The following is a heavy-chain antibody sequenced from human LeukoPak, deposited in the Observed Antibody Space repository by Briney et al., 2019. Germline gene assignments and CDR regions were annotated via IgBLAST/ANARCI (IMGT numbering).Heavy chain of an antibody. V-gene: IGHV1-2*02. CDR1: GYTFTGYY. D-gene: IGHD3-16*01. CDR3: ATQRGSYLWGTDFDY. Sequence: ASVNVSCKASGYTFTGYYMHWVRPAPGQGLEWMGWINPNSGDTKYAQKFQGRVTMTRDTSISTAYMELSRLTSDDTAVYYCATQRGSYLWGTDFDYWGQGTLVTVSS. CDR2: INPNSGDT. J-gene: IGHJ4*02.